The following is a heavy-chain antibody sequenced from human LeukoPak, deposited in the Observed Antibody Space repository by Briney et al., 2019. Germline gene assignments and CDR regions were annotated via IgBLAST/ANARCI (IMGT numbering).Heavy chain of an antibody. CDR3: AKDLGSMVQGVIITWVLDY. CDR1: GFTFSSYA. J-gene: IGHJ4*02. V-gene: IGHV3-23*01. CDR2: ISGSGGST. Sequence: GGSLRLSCAASGFTFSSYAMSWVRQAPGKGLEWVSAISGSGGSTYYADSVKGRFTISRDNSKNTLYLQMNSLRAEDTAVHYCAKDLGSMVQGVIITWVLDYWGQGTLVIVSS. D-gene: IGHD3-10*01.